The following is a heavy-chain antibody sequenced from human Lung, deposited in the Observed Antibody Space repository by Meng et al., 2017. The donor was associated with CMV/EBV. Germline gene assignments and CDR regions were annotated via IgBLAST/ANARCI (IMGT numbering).Heavy chain of an antibody. CDR3: AREADGATFDY. D-gene: IGHD1-26*01. V-gene: IGHV1-46*01. Sequence: AEVVTSGAEVKKPGDSVKVSCKASGCTFTNYVMHWVRQAPGQGLEWMGIINPSGGSTSYAQKFQGRVTMTRDTSTSTVYMELSSLRSEDTAVYYCAREADGATFDYWGQGTLVTVSS. J-gene: IGHJ4*02. CDR1: GCTFTNYV. CDR2: INPSGGST.